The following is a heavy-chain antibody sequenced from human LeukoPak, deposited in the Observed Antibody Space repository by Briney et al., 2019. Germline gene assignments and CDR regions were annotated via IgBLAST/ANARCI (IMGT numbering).Heavy chain of an antibody. V-gene: IGHV3-7*01. CDR3: ARDGSSGWYRFFDY. CDR2: IKQDGSEK. Sequence: GGSLRLSCAASGFTFSSYWMSWVRQAPWKGLEWVANIKQDGSEKYYVDSVKGRFTISRDNAKNSLYLQMNSLRAEDTAVYYCARDGSSGWYRFFDYWGQGTLVTVSS. CDR1: GFTFSSYW. D-gene: IGHD6-19*01. J-gene: IGHJ4*02.